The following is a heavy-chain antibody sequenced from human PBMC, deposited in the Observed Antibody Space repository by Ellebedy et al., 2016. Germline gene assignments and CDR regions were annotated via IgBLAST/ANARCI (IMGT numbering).Heavy chain of an antibody. Sequence: SVKVSXXASGGTFSSYAISWVRQAPGQGLEWMGGIIPIFGTANYAQKFQGRVTITADESTSTAYMELSSLRSEDTAVYYCARALDGYNYGFDYWGQGTLVTVSS. CDR3: ARALDGYNYGFDY. CDR1: GGTFSSYA. CDR2: IIPIFGTA. J-gene: IGHJ4*02. D-gene: IGHD5-24*01. V-gene: IGHV1-69*13.